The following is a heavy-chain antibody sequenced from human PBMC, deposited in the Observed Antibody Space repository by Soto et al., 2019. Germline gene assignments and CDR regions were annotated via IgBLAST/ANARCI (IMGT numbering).Heavy chain of an antibody. CDR1: GYTFTSYD. Sequence: QVQLVQSGAEVKKPGASVKVSCKASGYTFTSYDINWVRQATGQGLEWMGWMSPNSGYTGYAQKFQGRVTMTRNTSISTAYMELSSLKSEDTAVYSCARGPPKWGFDYWGRGTLVAVSS. CDR2: MSPNSGYT. J-gene: IGHJ4*02. CDR3: ARGPPKWGFDY. V-gene: IGHV1-8*01. D-gene: IGHD7-27*01.